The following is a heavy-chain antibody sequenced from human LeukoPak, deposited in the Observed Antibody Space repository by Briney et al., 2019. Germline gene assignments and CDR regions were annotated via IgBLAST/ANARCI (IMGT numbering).Heavy chain of an antibody. J-gene: IGHJ4*02. V-gene: IGHV1-18*01. Sequence: ASVKVSCKTSGYTFTSYGINWVRQAPGQGLEWMGWISGYNGNTNYAQKLQGRVTMTTDTSTSTAYLELRSLRSDDTAVYYCARESHSSSTGFDSWGQGTLVTVSS. CDR2: ISGYNGNT. D-gene: IGHD6-6*01. CDR3: ARESHSSSTGFDS. CDR1: GYTFTSYG.